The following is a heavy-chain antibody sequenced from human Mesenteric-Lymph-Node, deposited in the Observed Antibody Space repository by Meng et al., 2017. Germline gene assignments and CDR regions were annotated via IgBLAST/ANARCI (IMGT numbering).Heavy chain of an antibody. V-gene: IGHV5-51*01. CDR2: IYPGDSDT. Sequence: GESLKISCKGSGYSFTSYWIGWVRQMPGKGLEWMGIIYPGDSDTRYSPSFQGQVTISDDKSISTAYLQWSSLKASDTAMYYCLMYYDILTGYYSGGAFDIWGQGTMVTVSS. CDR1: GYSFTSYW. J-gene: IGHJ3*02. D-gene: IGHD3-9*01. CDR3: LMYYDILTGYYSGGAFDI.